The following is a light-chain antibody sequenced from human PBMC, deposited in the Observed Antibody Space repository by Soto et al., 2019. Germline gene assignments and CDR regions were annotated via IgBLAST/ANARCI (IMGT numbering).Light chain of an antibody. J-gene: IGLJ1*01. CDR1: SRDVGGYNY. CDR2: DVS. CDR3: SSYTSSSTPRV. Sequence: QSALTQPASVSGSPGQSITISCTGTSRDVGGYNYVSWYQQHPGKAPKLMIYDVSNRPSGVSNRFSGSKSGNTASLTISGLQAEDEADYYCSSYTSSSTPRVFGTGTKVTVL. V-gene: IGLV2-14*01.